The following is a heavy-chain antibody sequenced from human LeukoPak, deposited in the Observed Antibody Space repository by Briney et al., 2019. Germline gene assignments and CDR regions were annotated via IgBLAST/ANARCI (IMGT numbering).Heavy chain of an antibody. CDR2: IYYSGST. D-gene: IGHD1-26*01. V-gene: IGHV4-59*01. CDR1: GGSISSYY. J-gene: IGHJ3*02. CDR3: ARELSGSYYENAFDI. Sequence: PSETLSLTCTVSGGSISSYYWSWIRQPPGKGLEWIGYIYYSGSTNYNPSLKSRVTISVDTSKNQFSLKLSSVTAADTAVYYCARELSGSYYENAFDIWGQGTMVTASS.